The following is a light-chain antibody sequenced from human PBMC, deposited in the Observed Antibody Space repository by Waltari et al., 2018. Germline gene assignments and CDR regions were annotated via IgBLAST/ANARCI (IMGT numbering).Light chain of an antibody. CDR2: DVS. Sequence: QSALTQPASVSGSPGQSIPISCTGTSSDVGAYNYVSWYQQHPGKAPKLMIYDVSNRPSGVSNRLSGSKSGNTASLTISGLQAEDEADYYCSSYISSSTLELFGGGTSLTVL. J-gene: IGLJ2*01. CDR1: SSDVGAYNY. CDR3: SSYISSSTLEL. V-gene: IGLV2-14*03.